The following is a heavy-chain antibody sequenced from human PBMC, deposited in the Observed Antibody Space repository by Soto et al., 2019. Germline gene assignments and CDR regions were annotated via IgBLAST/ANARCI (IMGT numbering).Heavy chain of an antibody. CDR2: ITVYNGNT. CDR3: ARHRWDLGYYDSSGSDWYY. Sequence: SVKVSCEASGYTFTNYGVSWVRQAPVQGLEWMGWITVYNGNTHYAQNLQGRVTMTTDTSTSTAHMELWSLGSDDTAVYYCARHRWDLGYYDSSGSDWYYWGQGTLVTVSS. J-gene: IGHJ4*02. D-gene: IGHD3-22*01. V-gene: IGHV1-18*04. CDR1: GYTFTNYG.